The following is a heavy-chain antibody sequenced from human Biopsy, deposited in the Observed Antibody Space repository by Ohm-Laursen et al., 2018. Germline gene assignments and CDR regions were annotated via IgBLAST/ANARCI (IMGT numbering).Heavy chain of an antibody. Sequence: SETLSLTCVVFGRTFSDYRWTWIRQPPGKGLEWIGQINQSGSTNYNPSLKSRVTISADASKYELSLRLTSVTAADTAVYFCGNEVYGRDYWGLGARVTVSS. J-gene: IGHJ4*02. CDR2: INQSGST. V-gene: IGHV4-34*08. CDR3: GNEVYGRDY. D-gene: IGHD4-17*01. CDR1: GRTFSDYR.